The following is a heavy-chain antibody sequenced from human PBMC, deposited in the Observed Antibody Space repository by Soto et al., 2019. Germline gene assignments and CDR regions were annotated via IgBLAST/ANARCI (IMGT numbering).Heavy chain of an antibody. V-gene: IGHV1-18*01. CDR1: GYTFTSYG. CDR2: ISAYNGNT. CDR3: ARDPPVTGSSSTGFDP. D-gene: IGHD6-6*01. Sequence: ASVKVSCKASGYTFTSYGISWVRQAPGQGLEWMGWISAYNGNTNYAQKLQGRVTMTTDTSTSTAYMELRSLRSDDTAVYYCARDPPVTGSSSTGFDPWGQGTLVTV. J-gene: IGHJ5*02.